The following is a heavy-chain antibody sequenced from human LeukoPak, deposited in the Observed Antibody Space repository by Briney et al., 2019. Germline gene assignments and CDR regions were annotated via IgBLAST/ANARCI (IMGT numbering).Heavy chain of an antibody. J-gene: IGHJ6*03. CDR3: ARGRKIYYYYYMDV. CDR2: IYYSGST. V-gene: IGHV4-59*01. CDR1: GDSISSYY. Sequence: SETLSLTCTVSGDSISSYYWSWIRQPPGKGLEWIGYIYYSGSTNYNPSLKSRVTISVDTSKNQFSLKLSSVTAADTAVYYCARGRKIYYYYYMDVWGKGTTVTVSS.